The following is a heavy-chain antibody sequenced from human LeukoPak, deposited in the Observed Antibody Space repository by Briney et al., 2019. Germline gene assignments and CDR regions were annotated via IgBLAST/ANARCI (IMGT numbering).Heavy chain of an antibody. J-gene: IGHJ4*02. V-gene: IGHV3-7*01. CDR3: ARPNYYPDY. D-gene: IGHD3-10*01. Sequence: GGSLRLSCAASGFNLGRHWMTWVRQAPGKGLEWVASINQDGSEKYYVDSVKGRFTISRDNAKNSLYLQMNSLRAEDTAVYYCARPNYYPDYWGQGTLVTVSS. CDR1: GFNLGRHW. CDR2: INQDGSEK.